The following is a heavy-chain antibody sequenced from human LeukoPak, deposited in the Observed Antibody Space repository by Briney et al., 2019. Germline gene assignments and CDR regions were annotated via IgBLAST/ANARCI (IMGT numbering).Heavy chain of an antibody. V-gene: IGHV1-3*01. CDR3: VRDDFGETWYPGGY. J-gene: IGHJ4*02. CDR1: GYTFSRYV. D-gene: IGHD3/OR15-3a*01. Sequence: GASVKVSCKASGYTFSRYVVHWVRQAPGQRPEWMGWINAANGGTKYSQNFQGRVTITCDRSANTAYMELSRLTSEDTALYYCVRDDFGETWYPGGYWGQGTLVAVSS. CDR2: INAANGGT.